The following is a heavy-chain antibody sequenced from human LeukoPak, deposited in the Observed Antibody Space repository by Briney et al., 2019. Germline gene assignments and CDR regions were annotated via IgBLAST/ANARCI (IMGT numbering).Heavy chain of an antibody. J-gene: IGHJ4*02. D-gene: IGHD3-10*01. CDR3: AKSPTPRSVHPPDY. V-gene: IGHV3-30*02. CDR1: GFSFSSYG. CDR2: IRYDGNNK. Sequence: GGSLSLSCAASGFSFSSYGMHWVRQAPGKGLEWVAFIRYDGNNKYYADSVKGRFTISRDNSKNTLYVQMNSLKNEDTAVYYCAKSPTPRSVHPPDYWGQGTLVTVSS.